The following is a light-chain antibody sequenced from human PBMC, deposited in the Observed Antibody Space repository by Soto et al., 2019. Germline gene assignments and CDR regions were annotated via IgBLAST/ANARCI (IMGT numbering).Light chain of an antibody. CDR2: DVS. V-gene: IGLV2-14*03. J-gene: IGLJ1*01. Sequence: QSALTQPASVSGSPGQSITISCTGTSSDVGGYDYVSWYQQHPGKAPKLMIYDVSNRPSGVSNRFSGSKYGNTASLTISGLQAEDEADYYCSSYTTTSTLEGVFGTGTKVTVL. CDR3: SSYTTTSTLEGV. CDR1: SSDVGGYDY.